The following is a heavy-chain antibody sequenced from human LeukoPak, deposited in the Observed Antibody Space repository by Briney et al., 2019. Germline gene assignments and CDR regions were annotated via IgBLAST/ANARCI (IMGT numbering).Heavy chain of an antibody. D-gene: IGHD3-22*01. CDR1: GFILRRFG. Sequence: GGSLRLSCGASGFILRRFGMQGVRQATGRGLECGAVISYDGSNKSSAESVQGRFTISRDNSKNTSYLEMNSLRAEDTAVYYCARDYYYDSSGYWDYSFAYCGQGTLASVSS. J-gene: IGHJ4*02. V-gene: IGHV3-33*05. CDR3: ARDYYYDSSGYWDYSFAY. CDR2: ISYDGSNK.